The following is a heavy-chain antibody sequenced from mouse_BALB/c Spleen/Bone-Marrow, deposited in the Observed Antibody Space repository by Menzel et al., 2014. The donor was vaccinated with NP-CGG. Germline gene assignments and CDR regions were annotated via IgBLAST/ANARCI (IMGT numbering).Heavy chain of an antibody. Sequence: EVQLQQSGPELVKPGASVKISCKTSGYTFTEYPMHWVKQNHGKSLECIGGVNPTNGGTSDNQKFKGKATLTVDKSSSTAYMELRSLTSEDSAVYYCARGLTGGFAYWGQGTLVTVSA. CDR3: ARGLTGGFAY. CDR2: VNPTNGGT. CDR1: GYTFTEYP. V-gene: IGHV1-18*01. D-gene: IGHD4-1*01. J-gene: IGHJ3*01.